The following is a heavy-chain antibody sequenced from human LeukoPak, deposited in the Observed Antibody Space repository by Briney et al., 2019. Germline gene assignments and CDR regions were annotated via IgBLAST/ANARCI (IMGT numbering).Heavy chain of an antibody. CDR3: ARVDLYYGSGSYFFDY. Sequence: SETLSLTCAVYGGSFSGYYWSWIRQPPGKGLEWIGEINHSGSTNYNPSLKSRVTISVDTSKNQFSLKLSSVTAAATAVYYCARVDLYYGSGSYFFDYWGQGTLVTVSS. V-gene: IGHV4-34*01. D-gene: IGHD3-10*01. J-gene: IGHJ4*02. CDR2: INHSGST. CDR1: GGSFSGYY.